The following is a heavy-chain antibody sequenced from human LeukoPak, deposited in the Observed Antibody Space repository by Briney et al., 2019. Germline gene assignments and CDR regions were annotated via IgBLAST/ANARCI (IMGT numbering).Heavy chain of an antibody. Sequence: ASVKVSCKASGYTFTSYAMHWVRQAPGQRLEWMGWFNAGNGNTKYSQKFQGRVTITRDTSASTAYMELSSLRSEDTAVYYCARDLFGEDGDYDNYFDYWGQGTLVTVSS. CDR1: GYTFTSYA. J-gene: IGHJ4*02. CDR3: ARDLFGEDGDYDNYFDY. CDR2: FNAGNGNT. D-gene: IGHD3-16*01. V-gene: IGHV1-3*01.